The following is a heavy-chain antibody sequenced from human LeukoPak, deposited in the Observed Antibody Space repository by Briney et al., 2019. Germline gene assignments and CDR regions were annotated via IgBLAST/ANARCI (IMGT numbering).Heavy chain of an antibody. J-gene: IGHJ4*02. D-gene: IGHD3-9*01. CDR1: GLTFSNHW. CDR2: IKPDGSGE. V-gene: IGHV3-7*01. Sequence: PGGSLRLSCAATGLTFSNHWMNWVRQAPGKGLEWVANIKPDGSGEYYVDSVKGRFIISRDNAKNSVYLHMNSLRAEDTAVYYMLTSMGYWGQGTLVTVSS. CDR3: LTSMGY.